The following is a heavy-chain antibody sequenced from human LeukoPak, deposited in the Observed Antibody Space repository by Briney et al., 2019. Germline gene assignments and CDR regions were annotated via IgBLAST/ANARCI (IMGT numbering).Heavy chain of an antibody. CDR1: GFTFSSYW. Sequence: PGGSLRLSCAASGFTFSSYWMHWVRQAPGKGLVWVSRINTDGSSTSYADSVKGRFIISRDNAKNTLYLQMNSLRAEDTAVYYCARESGIAAALDLWGQGTLVTVSS. D-gene: IGHD6-13*01. CDR3: ARESGIAAALDL. J-gene: IGHJ5*02. V-gene: IGHV3-74*01. CDR2: INTDGSST.